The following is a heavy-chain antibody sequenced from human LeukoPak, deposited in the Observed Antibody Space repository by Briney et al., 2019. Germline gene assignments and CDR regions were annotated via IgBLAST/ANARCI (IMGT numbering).Heavy chain of an antibody. Sequence: PGGSLRLSCAASGFTFSSYSMNWVRQAPGKGLEWVSSISSSSSYIYYADSAKGRFTISRDNAKNSLYLQMNSLRAEDTAVYYCARDNFYPPQVAGPRYFDYWGQGTLASVSS. V-gene: IGHV3-21*01. CDR3: ARDNFYPPQVAGPRYFDY. D-gene: IGHD6-19*01. J-gene: IGHJ4*02. CDR2: ISSSSSYI. CDR1: GFTFSSYS.